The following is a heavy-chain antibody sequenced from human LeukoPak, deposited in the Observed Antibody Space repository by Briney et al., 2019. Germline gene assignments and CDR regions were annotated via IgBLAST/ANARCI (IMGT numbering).Heavy chain of an antibody. CDR3: ASALVGATNYYYYGMDV. J-gene: IGHJ6*02. CDR2: ISAYNGNT. V-gene: IGHV1-18*01. Sequence: ASVKVSCKASGYTFTSYGISWVRQAPGQGLEWMGWISAYNGNTNYAQKLQGRVTMTTDTSTSTAYMELRSLRSDDTAVYYCASALVGATNYYYYGMDVWAKGPRSPSP. CDR1: GYTFTSYG. D-gene: IGHD1-26*01.